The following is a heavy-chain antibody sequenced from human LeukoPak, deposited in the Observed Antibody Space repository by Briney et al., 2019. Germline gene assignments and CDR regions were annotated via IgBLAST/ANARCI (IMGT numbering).Heavy chain of an antibody. Sequence: PGGSLRLSCAASGFTFSNYGMHWVRQAPGKGLEWVALISYDGSNKYYADSVKGRFTISRDNSKNTLYLQMIGLRAEDTAVYYCANYGSVSYFACWGQGTLVTVSS. J-gene: IGHJ4*02. V-gene: IGHV3-30*18. CDR1: GFTFSNYG. D-gene: IGHD3-10*01. CDR3: ANYGSVSYFAC. CDR2: ISYDGSNK.